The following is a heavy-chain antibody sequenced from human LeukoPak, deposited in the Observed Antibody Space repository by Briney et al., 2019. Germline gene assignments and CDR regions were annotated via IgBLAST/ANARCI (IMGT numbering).Heavy chain of an antibody. CDR3: VKYDTAAVSCIDC. D-gene: IGHD6-13*01. CDR1: GGSISSSSYY. J-gene: IGHJ4*02. CDR2: IYYSGST. V-gene: IGHV4-39*01. Sequence: SETLSLTCTVSGGSISSSSYYWGWIRQPPGKGLEWIGSIYYSGSTYYNPSLRSRVTISVDTSKNQFSLKLSSVTAADTAVYYCVKYDTAAVSCIDCWGQGTLVTVSS.